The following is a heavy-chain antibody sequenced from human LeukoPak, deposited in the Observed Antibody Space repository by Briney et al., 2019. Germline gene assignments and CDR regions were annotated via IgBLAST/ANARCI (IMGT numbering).Heavy chain of an antibody. J-gene: IGHJ4*02. CDR3: AIPNTIGSQKTLDY. CDR1: GGSISSGGYS. Sequence: SQTLSLTCAVSGGSISSGGYSWSWIRQPPGKGLEWIGYIYHSGSTYYNPSLKSRVTISVDTSKNQFSLKLSSVTAADTAVYYCAIPNTIGSQKTLDYWGQGTLVTVSS. CDR2: IYHSGST. D-gene: IGHD3-10*01. V-gene: IGHV4-30-2*01.